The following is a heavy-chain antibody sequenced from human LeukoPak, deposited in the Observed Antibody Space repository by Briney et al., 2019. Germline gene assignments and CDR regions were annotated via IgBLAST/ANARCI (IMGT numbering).Heavy chain of an antibody. Sequence: PGGSLRLSCAASGFTFSSYSMNWVRQAPGKGLEWVSSISSSSSYIYYADSVKGRFTISRDNAKNSLYLQMNSLRAEDTAVYYCARGNYGDYVVYYYYMDVWGKGTTVTVSS. D-gene: IGHD4-17*01. CDR1: GFTFSSYS. CDR3: ARGNYGDYVVYYYYMDV. J-gene: IGHJ6*03. V-gene: IGHV3-21*01. CDR2: ISSSSSYI.